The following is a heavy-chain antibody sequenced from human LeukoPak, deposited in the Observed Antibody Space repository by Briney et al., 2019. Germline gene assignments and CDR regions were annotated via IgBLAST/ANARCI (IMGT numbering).Heavy chain of an antibody. Sequence: GGSLRLSCAASGFTFSSYEMNWVRQAPGKGLEWVSYISSSGSTIYYADSVKGRFSRDNAKNSLYLQMNSLRAEDTAVYYCAKANVKYCSGGSCFDAFDIWGQGTMVTVSS. J-gene: IGHJ3*02. D-gene: IGHD2-15*01. CDR3: AKANVKYCSGGSCFDAFDI. CDR1: GFTFSSYE. V-gene: IGHV3-48*03. CDR2: ISSSGSTI.